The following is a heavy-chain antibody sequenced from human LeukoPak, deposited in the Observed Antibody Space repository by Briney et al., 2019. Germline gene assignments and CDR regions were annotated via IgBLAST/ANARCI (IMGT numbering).Heavy chain of an antibody. D-gene: IGHD3-16*01. Sequence: GGSLRLSCAASGFTFSSCWMNWFRQAPGKGLEWVGNINQEGSEKHYVNSVRGRFTISRDNAKNSLYLQMNSLRAEDTAVYYCARPGGPADAFDIWGQGTMVTVSS. CDR1: GFTFSSCW. J-gene: IGHJ3*02. V-gene: IGHV3-7*01. CDR2: INQEGSEK. CDR3: ARPGGPADAFDI.